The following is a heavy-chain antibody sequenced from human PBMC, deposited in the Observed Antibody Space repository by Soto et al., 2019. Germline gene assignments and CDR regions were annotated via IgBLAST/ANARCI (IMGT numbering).Heavy chain of an antibody. V-gene: IGHV1-58*01. CDR2: IVVGSGNT. Sequence: AASVKVSCKASGFTFTSSAVQWVRQARGQRLEWIGWIVVGSGNTNYAQKFQERVTITRDMSTSTAYMELSSLRSEDTAVYYCAAGWGVMVRGTNLSPNDYWGQGTLVTVSS. CDR3: AAGWGVMVRGTNLSPNDY. CDR1: GFTFTSSA. J-gene: IGHJ4*02. D-gene: IGHD3-10*01.